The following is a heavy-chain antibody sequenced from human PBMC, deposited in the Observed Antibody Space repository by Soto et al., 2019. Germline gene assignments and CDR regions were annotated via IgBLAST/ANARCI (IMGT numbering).Heavy chain of an antibody. CDR2: IYYSGSA. J-gene: IGHJ4*02. D-gene: IGHD3-16*01. CDR1: CGSISSLVHY. Sequence: LSLPCXVSCGSISSLVHYWTCSRQYPGNGLEWIGHIYYSGSASYNPSLKSRVTMSVDTSKNQFSLNLRSVTAADKAVYYCVRAYASGLLEPWGQGPLVTVSS. V-gene: IGHV4-31*03. CDR3: VRAYASGLLEP.